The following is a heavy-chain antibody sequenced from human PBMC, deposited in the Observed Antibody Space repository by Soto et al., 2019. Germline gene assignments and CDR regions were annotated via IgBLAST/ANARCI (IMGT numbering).Heavy chain of an antibody. CDR2: IYYSGST. J-gene: IGHJ4*02. V-gene: IGHV4-59*01. D-gene: IGHD1-26*01. CDR3: ARDSGSYPLDY. Sequence: QVQLQESGPGLVKPSETLSLTCTVSGGSISSYYWSWIRQPPGKGLEWIGYIYYSGSTNYNPSLKSRVTISVDTSKNQFSLKLSSVTAADTAVYYGARDSGSYPLDYWGQGTLVTVSS. CDR1: GGSISSYY.